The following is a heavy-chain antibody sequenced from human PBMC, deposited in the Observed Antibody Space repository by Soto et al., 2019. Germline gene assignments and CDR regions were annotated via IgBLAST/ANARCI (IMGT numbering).Heavy chain of an antibody. V-gene: IGHV4-59*01. CDR2: IYYSGST. CDR3: ARDSGWYIIDY. CDR1: GGSISSYY. D-gene: IGHD6-19*01. J-gene: IGHJ4*02. Sequence: SETLSLTCTVSGGSISSYYWSWIRQPPGKGLEWIGYIYYSGSTNYNPSLKSRVTISVDTSKNQFSLKLSSVTAADTAVYYCARDSGWYIIDYWGQGTLVTVSS.